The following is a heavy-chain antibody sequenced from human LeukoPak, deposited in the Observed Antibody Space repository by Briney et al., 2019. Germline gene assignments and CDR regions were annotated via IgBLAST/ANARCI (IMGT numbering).Heavy chain of an antibody. D-gene: IGHD5-18*01. CDR2: IYHSGRT. Sequence: PSETPSLTCTVSGGSISSSSYYWGWIRQPPGKGLEWIGSIYHSGRTYYNPSLKSRVTISVDTSKNQFSLKLNSVTAADTAVYYCSRDKGYSYGYPCDYWGQGTLVTVSS. CDR1: GGSISSSSYY. V-gene: IGHV4-39*07. CDR3: SRDKGYSYGYPCDY. J-gene: IGHJ4*02.